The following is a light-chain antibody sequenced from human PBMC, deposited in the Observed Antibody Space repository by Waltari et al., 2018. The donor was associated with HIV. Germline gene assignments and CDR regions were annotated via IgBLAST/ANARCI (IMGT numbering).Light chain of an antibody. CDR1: SSDVGRSNS. V-gene: IGLV2-23*02. Sequence: QSALTQPASVSGFPGQSITISCTGTSSDVGRSNSVSWYHQHPGKSPKLLIYDVSKRSSGVSICFAVSKSGNTATLTISMPDAEDEADYYCCSYACSNTYLFGTGTEVTVL. CDR2: DVS. CDR3: CSYACSNTYL. J-gene: IGLJ1*01.